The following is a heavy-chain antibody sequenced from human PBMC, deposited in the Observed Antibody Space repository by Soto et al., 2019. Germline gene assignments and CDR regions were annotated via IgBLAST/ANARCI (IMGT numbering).Heavy chain of an antibody. Sequence: GGSLRLSCAASGFTFSSYGMHWVRQAPGKGLEWVAVIWYDGSNKYYADSVKGRFTISRDNSKNTLYRQMNSLRAEDTAVYYCARELGVSSIRNPYYYYGMDVWGQGTTVTVSS. J-gene: IGHJ6*02. V-gene: IGHV3-33*01. CDR1: GFTFSSYG. D-gene: IGHD3-3*02. CDR3: ARELGVSSIRNPYYYYGMDV. CDR2: IWYDGSNK.